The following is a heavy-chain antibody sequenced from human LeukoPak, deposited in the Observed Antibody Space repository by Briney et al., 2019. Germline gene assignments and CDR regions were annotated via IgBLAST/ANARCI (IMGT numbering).Heavy chain of an antibody. J-gene: IGHJ5*02. Sequence: SETLSLTCTVSGGSISSYYWSRIRQPPGKGLEWIGYIYYSGSTNYNLSLRSRVTISVDTSKNQFSLKLSSVTAADTAVYYCARSGSYCSSTSCYPGWFDPWGQGTLVTVSS. CDR2: IYYSGST. CDR1: GGSISSYY. D-gene: IGHD2-2*01. CDR3: ARSGSYCSSTSCYPGWFDP. V-gene: IGHV4-59*01.